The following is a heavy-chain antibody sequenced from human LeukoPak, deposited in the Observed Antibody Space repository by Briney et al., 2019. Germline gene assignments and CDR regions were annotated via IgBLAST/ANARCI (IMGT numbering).Heavy chain of an antibody. CDR2: ISGDGGST. D-gene: IGHD2-15*01. Sequence: PGGSLSLSCAASGFTFDDYAMHWVRQAPGKGLEWVSLISGDGGSTYYADSVKGRFTISRDNSKNSLYLQMNSLRTEDTALCYCAKDKKDSTAVDVWGQGTTVTVSS. V-gene: IGHV3-43*02. J-gene: IGHJ6*02. CDR3: AKDKKDSTAVDV. CDR1: GFTFDDYA.